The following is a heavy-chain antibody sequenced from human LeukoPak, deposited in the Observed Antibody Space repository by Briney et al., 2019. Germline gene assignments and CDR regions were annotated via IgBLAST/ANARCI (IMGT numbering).Heavy chain of an antibody. V-gene: IGHV3-21*01. CDR2: ISSSSSYI. J-gene: IGHJ4*02. D-gene: IGHD5-18*01. CDR1: GFTFSSYS. Sequence: PGGSLRLSCAASGFTFSSYSMNWVRQAPGKGLEWVSSISSSSSYIYYADSVKGRFTISRDNAKNSLYLQMNSLRAEDTAVYYCARDLGQYSYGYYYWGQGTLVTVSS. CDR3: ARDLGQYSYGYYY.